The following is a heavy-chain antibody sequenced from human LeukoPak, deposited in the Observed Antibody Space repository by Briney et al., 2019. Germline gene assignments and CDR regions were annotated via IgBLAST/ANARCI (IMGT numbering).Heavy chain of an antibody. CDR2: IWYDGSNK. CDR3: ANPRGLEWLFPPVHGAFDI. V-gene: IGHV3-30*02. D-gene: IGHD3-3*01. Sequence: GGSLRLSCAAPGFTFSSYGMHWVRQAPGKGLEWVAVIWYDGSNKYYADSVKGRFTISRDNSKNTLYLQMNSLRAEDTALYYCANPRGLEWLFPPVHGAFDIWGQGTMVTVSS. J-gene: IGHJ3*02. CDR1: GFTFSSYG.